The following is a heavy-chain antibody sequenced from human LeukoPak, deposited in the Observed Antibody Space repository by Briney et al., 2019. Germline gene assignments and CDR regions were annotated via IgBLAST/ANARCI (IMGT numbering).Heavy chain of an antibody. CDR1: GGSITSSNYY. J-gene: IGHJ3*02. CDR2: IHYSGSA. CDR3: ARSRGSDAFDI. D-gene: IGHD3-16*01. Sequence: SETLSLTCTVSGGSITSSNYYWAWIRQPPGKGLEWIGSIHYSGSAYYGPTLRSRVTISVDTSKNQFSLKVSAVTAADTAVYYCARSRGSDAFDIWGQGTMVTVSS. V-gene: IGHV4-39*07.